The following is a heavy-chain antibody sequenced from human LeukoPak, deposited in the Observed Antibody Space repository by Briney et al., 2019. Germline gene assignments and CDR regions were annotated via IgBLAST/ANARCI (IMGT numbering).Heavy chain of an antibody. Sequence: SVKVSCKASGGTFSSYAISRVRQAPGQGLEWMGGIIPIFGTANYAQKFQGRVTITADESTSTAYMELSSLRSEDTAVYYCARAVSAAASQVLPTRSYYYYYYMDVWGKGTTVTVSS. V-gene: IGHV1-69*01. CDR1: GGTFSSYA. D-gene: IGHD6-13*01. J-gene: IGHJ6*03. CDR2: IIPIFGTA. CDR3: ARAVSAAASQVLPTRSYYYYYYMDV.